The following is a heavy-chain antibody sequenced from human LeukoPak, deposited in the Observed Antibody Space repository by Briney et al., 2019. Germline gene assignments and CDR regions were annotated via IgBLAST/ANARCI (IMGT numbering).Heavy chain of an antibody. Sequence: PGGSLRLSCAASGFTFSDYYMSWIRQAPGKGLEWDSYISSSGSTIYYADSVKGRFTISRDNAKNSLYLQMNSLRAEDTAVYYCARVRVRGVIDAFDIWGQGTMVTVSS. CDR3: ARVRVRGVIDAFDI. CDR2: ISSSGSTI. CDR1: GFTFSDYY. V-gene: IGHV3-11*01. D-gene: IGHD3-10*01. J-gene: IGHJ3*02.